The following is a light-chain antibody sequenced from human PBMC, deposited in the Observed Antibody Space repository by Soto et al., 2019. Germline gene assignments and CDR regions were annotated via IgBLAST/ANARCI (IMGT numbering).Light chain of an antibody. V-gene: IGKV1-5*01. J-gene: IGKJ1*01. Sequence: DIQMTQSPSTLSASVGDRVTITCRASQSISSWLAWYQQKPGKAPKVLIYDASNLESGVPSRFSGSGSGTEFTLTISSLQPDDSATYHCQQYSSYWTFGQGTK. CDR3: QQYSSYWT. CDR1: QSISSW. CDR2: DAS.